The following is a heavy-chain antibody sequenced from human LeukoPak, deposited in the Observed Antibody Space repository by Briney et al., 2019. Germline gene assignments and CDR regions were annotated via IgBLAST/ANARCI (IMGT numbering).Heavy chain of an antibody. Sequence: SQTLSLTCTVSGGSISSGGYYWSWIRQHPGKGLEWIGYIYYSGSTDYNPSLKSRVTISVDTSKNQFSLKLSSVTAADTAVYYCARGGRAPVDYWGQGTLVTVSS. CDR2: IYYSGST. D-gene: IGHD3-16*01. J-gene: IGHJ4*02. CDR1: GGSISSGGYY. V-gene: IGHV4-31*03. CDR3: ARGGRAPVDY.